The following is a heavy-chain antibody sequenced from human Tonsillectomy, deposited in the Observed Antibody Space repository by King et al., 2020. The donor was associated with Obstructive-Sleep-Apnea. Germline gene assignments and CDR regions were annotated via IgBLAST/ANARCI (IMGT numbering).Heavy chain of an antibody. CDR3: AHHGENGSGSYPLRYDY. Sequence: ITLKESGPTVVKPTQTLTLTCTFSGFSLSTSGVGVGWIRQPPGKALEWLALIYWDDDKRYSPSLKSRLTITKDTSKNQVVLTMTNMDPVDTATYYCAHHGENGSGSYPLRYDYWGQGTLVTVSS. CDR1: GFSLSTSGVG. CDR2: IYWDDDK. D-gene: IGHD3-10*01. V-gene: IGHV2-5*02. J-gene: IGHJ4*02.